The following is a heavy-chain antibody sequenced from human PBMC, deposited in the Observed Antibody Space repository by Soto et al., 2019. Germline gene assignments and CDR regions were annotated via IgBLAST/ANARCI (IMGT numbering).Heavy chain of an antibody. J-gene: IGHJ4*02. CDR3: ARSIVVVTALDY. V-gene: IGHV1-3*01. CDR1: VYTFTRYA. Sequence: ANVSGKASVYTFTRYAMQWVRQAPGQRLEWMGWINAGNGNTKYSQKFQGRVTITRDTSASTAYMELSSLRSEDTAVYYGARSIVVVTALDYWGQGTLVTVSS. D-gene: IGHD2-21*02. CDR2: INAGNGNT.